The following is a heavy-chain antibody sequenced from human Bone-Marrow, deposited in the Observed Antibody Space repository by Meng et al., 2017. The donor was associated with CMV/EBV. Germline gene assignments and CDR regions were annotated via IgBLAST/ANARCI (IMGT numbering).Heavy chain of an antibody. Sequence: GESLKISCVASGFTFSRFGMHWVRQAPGKGLEWVANIWYDGSETYYRDSVKGRFTISRDDSKNMLHLQMNSLRPEDTAVYYCARDTAATNVNYYYYYGMDVWGQGTTVTVSS. CDR1: GFTFSRFG. J-gene: IGHJ6*02. CDR2: IWYDGSET. CDR3: ARDTAATNVNYYYYYGMDV. D-gene: IGHD2-15*01. V-gene: IGHV3-30*02.